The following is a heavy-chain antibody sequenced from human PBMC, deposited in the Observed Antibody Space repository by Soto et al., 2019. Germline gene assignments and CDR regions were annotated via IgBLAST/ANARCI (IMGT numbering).Heavy chain of an antibody. D-gene: IGHD3-3*01. CDR3: ARLAGVGLTYYDFWSAPYYYMDV. V-gene: IGHV1-18*01. CDR1: GYTFTSYG. CDR2: ISAYNGNT. Sequence: GASVKVSCKASGYTFTSYGISWVRQAPGQGLEWMGWISAYNGNTNYAQKLQGRVTMTTDTSTSTAYMELRSLRSDDTAVYYCARLAGVGLTYYDFWSAPYYYMDVWGKETTVTVSS. J-gene: IGHJ6*03.